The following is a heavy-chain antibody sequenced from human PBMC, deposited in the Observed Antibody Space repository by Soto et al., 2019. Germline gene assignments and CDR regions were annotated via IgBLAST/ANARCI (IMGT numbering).Heavy chain of an antibody. CDR3: TKGTLYSYGCRDWFDS. CDR1: GFKVEHYA. J-gene: IGHJ5*01. D-gene: IGHD5-18*01. V-gene: IGHV3-9*01. CDR2: ISWNGGSL. Sequence: PGGSLRLSCVASGFKVEHYAMSWVRQAPGKGPEWVSGISWNGGSLVYSDSVKGRFTISRDNAKNSLYLQMDDLRTEDTALYYCTKGTLYSYGCRDWFDSWGQGTRVTDS.